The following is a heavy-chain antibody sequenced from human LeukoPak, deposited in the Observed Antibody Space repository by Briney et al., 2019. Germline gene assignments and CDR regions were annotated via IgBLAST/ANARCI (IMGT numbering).Heavy chain of an antibody. V-gene: IGHV1-46*01. J-gene: IGHJ6*03. CDR1: GYSFTSYD. CDR2: INPSGGST. CDR3: ASGLVRGVRPYYYYYMDV. Sequence: ASVKVSCKTSGYSFTSYDINWARQAPGQGLEWMGIINPSGGSTSYAQKFQGRVTMTRDTSTSTVYMELSSLRSEDTAVYYCASGLVRGVRPYYYYYMDVWGKGTTVTVSS. D-gene: IGHD3-10*01.